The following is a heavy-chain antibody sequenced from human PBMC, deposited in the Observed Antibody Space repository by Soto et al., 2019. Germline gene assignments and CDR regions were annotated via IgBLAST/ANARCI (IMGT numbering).Heavy chain of an antibody. CDR1: GYTFSTYA. Sequence: GGSLRLSCAASGYTFSTYAMSWVRQAPGKGLEWVSSISDSGGSTYCADSVKGRFTISRDNSKNTLYLQMNSLRAEDAAVYYCANLVRGVTVDYWGQGTLVTV. CDR3: ANLVRGVTVDY. CDR2: ISDSGGST. D-gene: IGHD3-10*01. J-gene: IGHJ4*02. V-gene: IGHV3-23*01.